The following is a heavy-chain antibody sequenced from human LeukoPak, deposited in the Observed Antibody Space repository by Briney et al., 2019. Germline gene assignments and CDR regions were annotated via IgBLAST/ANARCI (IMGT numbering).Heavy chain of an antibody. J-gene: IGHJ4*02. CDR3: ARVSTTAGGTGLGFDY. D-gene: IGHD6-13*01. CDR2: IYHSGST. CDR1: GYSISSGYY. Sequence: SETLSLTCTVSGYSISSGYYWGWIRQPPGKGLEWIGSIYHSGSTYYNPSLKSRVTISVDTSKNQFSLKLSSVTAADTAVYYCARVSTTAGGTGLGFDYWGQGTLVTVSS. V-gene: IGHV4-38-2*02.